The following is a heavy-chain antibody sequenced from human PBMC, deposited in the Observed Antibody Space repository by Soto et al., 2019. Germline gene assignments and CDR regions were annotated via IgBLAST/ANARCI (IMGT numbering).Heavy chain of an antibody. V-gene: IGHV2-70*11. Sequence: SGPTLVNPTQTLTLTCTFSGFSLSTSGMCVSWIRQPPGKALEWLARIDWHDDKYYSTSLKPRLTISKDTSKNQVVLTMTNMDPVDTATYYCSRILYSSGWSGAFDIWGQGTIVTVSS. D-gene: IGHD6-19*01. CDR2: IDWHDDK. J-gene: IGHJ3*02. CDR1: GFSLSTSGMC. CDR3: SRILYSSGWSGAFDI.